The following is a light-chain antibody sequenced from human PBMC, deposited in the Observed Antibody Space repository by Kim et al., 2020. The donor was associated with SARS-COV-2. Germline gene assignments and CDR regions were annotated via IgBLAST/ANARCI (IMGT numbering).Light chain of an antibody. CDR2: GSS. V-gene: IGKV3-20*01. CDR3: QQYAGSPLT. J-gene: IGKJ4*01. CDR1: QSVSSSY. Sequence: EIVLTQSPGTLSLSPGERATLSCRASQSVSSSYLACYHQKPGQAARLLIYGSSRRATGIPDRFSGSGSGTDFTLTISRLEPEDYAVYYCQQYAGSPLTFGAGTKGE.